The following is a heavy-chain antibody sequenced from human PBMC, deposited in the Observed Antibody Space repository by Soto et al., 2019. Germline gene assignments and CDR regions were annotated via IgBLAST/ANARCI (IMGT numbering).Heavy chain of an antibody. J-gene: IGHJ4*02. Sequence: GGSLRLSCEVSGFTFINYAMSWVRQAPGKGLEWVSGIDDSGGNTYYADSMKGRFSISRDNSKNTLYLQMNGLRVEDTAVYYCAKDVYRSATMPCFDNWGQGTLVTVSS. D-gene: IGHD2-2*01. V-gene: IGHV3-23*01. CDR1: GFTFINYA. CDR3: AKDVYRSATMPCFDN. CDR2: IDDSGGNT.